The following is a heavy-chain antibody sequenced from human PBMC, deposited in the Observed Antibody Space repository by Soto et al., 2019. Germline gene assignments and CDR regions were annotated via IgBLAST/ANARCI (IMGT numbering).Heavy chain of an antibody. Sequence: GGSLRLSCAASGFTFSIYGMHWVRQAPGKGLEWVAVISYDGSNKYYADSVKGRFTISRDNSKNTLYLQMNSLRAEDTAVYYCAKDLQTNRWGSSLFYYGMDVWGQGTTVTVSS. V-gene: IGHV3-30*18. CDR1: GFTFSIYG. D-gene: IGHD6-6*01. CDR2: ISYDGSNK. J-gene: IGHJ6*02. CDR3: AKDLQTNRWGSSLFYYGMDV.